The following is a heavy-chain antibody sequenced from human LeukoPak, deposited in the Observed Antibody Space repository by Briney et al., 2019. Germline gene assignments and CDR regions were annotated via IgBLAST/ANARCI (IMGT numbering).Heavy chain of an antibody. J-gene: IGHJ4*02. CDR3: ARDKYGDYGLDY. D-gene: IGHD4-17*01. CDR1: GFTFSFYT. V-gene: IGHV3-21*01. Sequence: GGSLRLSCAASGFTFSFYTMNWVRQAPGKGLEWVSSISSSSTYIYYADSVKGRFTISRDYARNSLSLQMNSLRAEDTAVYYCARDKYGDYGLDYWGPGTLATVSS. CDR2: ISSSSTYI.